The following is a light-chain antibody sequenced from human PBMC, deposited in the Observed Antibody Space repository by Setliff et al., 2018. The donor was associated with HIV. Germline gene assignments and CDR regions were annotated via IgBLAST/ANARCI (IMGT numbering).Light chain of an antibody. CDR2: RST. V-gene: IGLV1-44*01. CDR1: SSNIGSNS. CDR3: AAWDDSLTGDV. Sequence: QSVLTQPPSASGTPGQRVTISCSGSSSNIGSNSVNWYQQLPGTAPTILISRSTVRPSRVPDRFSGSKSGTSASLAIRGLQAEDEADYCCAAWDDSLTGDVVGTGTKVTVL. J-gene: IGLJ1*01.